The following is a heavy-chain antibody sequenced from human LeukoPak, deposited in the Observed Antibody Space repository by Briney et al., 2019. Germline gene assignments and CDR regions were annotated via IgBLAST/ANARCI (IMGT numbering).Heavy chain of an antibody. CDR1: GRPNNSYY. CDR3: ARTQPYGDNPPGAFDI. Sequence: SDTLSLTCTVCGRPNNSYYWIWMRQPPPKGLEGIGYVYYSWSTNYNPSLKSQVTIEVSTSKNQFSLKLSSVTAADTAVYYCARTQPYGDNPPGAFDIWGQGTMVTVSS. V-gene: IGHV4-59*07. D-gene: IGHD4-17*01. CDR2: VYYSWST. J-gene: IGHJ3*02.